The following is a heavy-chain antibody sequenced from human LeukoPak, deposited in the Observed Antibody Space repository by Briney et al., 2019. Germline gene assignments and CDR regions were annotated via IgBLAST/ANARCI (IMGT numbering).Heavy chain of an antibody. Sequence: SETLSLTCTVSGGSISSSSHLWSWLRQPPGKGLEWIASINYSGSTYYNPSLKSRVTISVDTSKNQFSLKLSSVTAADTAVFYCVRYVVSGSGIYYFDYWGQGTLVTVSS. CDR2: INYSGST. J-gene: IGHJ4*02. V-gene: IGHV4-39*01. CDR3: VRYVVSGSGIYYFDY. CDR1: GGSISSSSHL. D-gene: IGHD3-10*01.